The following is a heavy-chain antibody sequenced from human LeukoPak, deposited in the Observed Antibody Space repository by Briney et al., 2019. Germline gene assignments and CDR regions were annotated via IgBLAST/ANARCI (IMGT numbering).Heavy chain of an antibody. Sequence: ASVKVSCKASGYTFTGYYIHWVRQAPGQGLEWMGWINPNSGGTNYAQKFQGRVTMTRDTSISTAYMELNGLRSDDTAVYYCARDTTLITYWFDPWGQGTLVTVSS. V-gene: IGHV1-2*02. CDR1: GYTFTGYY. CDR3: ARDTTLITYWFDP. CDR2: INPNSGGT. J-gene: IGHJ5*02. D-gene: IGHD1-1*01.